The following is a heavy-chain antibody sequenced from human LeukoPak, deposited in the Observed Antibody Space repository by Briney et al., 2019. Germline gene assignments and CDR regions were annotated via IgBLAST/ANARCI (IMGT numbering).Heavy chain of an antibody. V-gene: IGHV3-23*01. CDR3: ATTFYDSSGYYYPPGY. Sequence: GGTLRLSCAASGFTFSSYAMSWVRQAPGTGLEWASAISGSGGSTYYADSVKGRFTISRDNSKNTLYLQMNSLRADDTAVYYCATTFYDSSGYYYPPGYWGQGTLATVSS. D-gene: IGHD3-22*01. J-gene: IGHJ4*02. CDR1: GFTFSSYA. CDR2: ISGSGGST.